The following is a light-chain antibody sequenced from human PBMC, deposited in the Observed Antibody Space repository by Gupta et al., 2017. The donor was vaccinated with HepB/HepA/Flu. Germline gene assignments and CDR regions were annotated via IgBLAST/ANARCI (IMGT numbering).Light chain of an antibody. CDR1: ESVSSW. CDR2: SAS. CDR3: QECNRWA. V-gene: IGKV1-5*03. J-gene: IGKJ1*01. Sequence: DIQMTQSPSTLSASVGDRVTITCRASESVSSWLAWYQQKPGKAPKLLIYSASSLESGVPSRFSGSGSGTEFTLTISSLQPDDFATYYCQECNRWAFGQGTKVEVK.